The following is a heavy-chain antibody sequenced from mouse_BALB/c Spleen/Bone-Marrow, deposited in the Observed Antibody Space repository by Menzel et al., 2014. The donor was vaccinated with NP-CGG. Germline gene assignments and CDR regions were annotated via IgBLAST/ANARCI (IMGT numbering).Heavy chain of an antibody. V-gene: IGHV5-6-4*01. Sequence: DVQLVESGGGLVKPGGSLKLSCAASGFTFSSYTMSWVRQTPEKRLEWVATISSGGSYTYYPDSVKGRFTISRDNAKNTLYLQMSSLKSEDTARYYCTREDTNWDFDYWGQGTTLTVSS. CDR1: GFTFSSYT. CDR3: TREDTNWDFDY. J-gene: IGHJ2*01. D-gene: IGHD4-1*01. CDR2: ISSGGSYT.